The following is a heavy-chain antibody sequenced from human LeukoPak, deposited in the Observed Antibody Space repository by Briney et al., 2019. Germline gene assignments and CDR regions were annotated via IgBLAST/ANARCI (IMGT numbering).Heavy chain of an antibody. Sequence: SGLTLVKPTQTLRLTCPFSGFSLSLNGGGGGCFLQAQGKPLGWLALISWNDDERYSPSLKSSLSIMKDASKNHVILTMTNMDPVDTATYYCALRKEAARRGSWFDPWGQGVLVTVSS. D-gene: IGHD6-6*01. CDR2: ISWNDDE. CDR1: GFSLSLNGGG. V-gene: IGHV2-5*01. J-gene: IGHJ5*02. CDR3: ALRKEAARRGSWFDP.